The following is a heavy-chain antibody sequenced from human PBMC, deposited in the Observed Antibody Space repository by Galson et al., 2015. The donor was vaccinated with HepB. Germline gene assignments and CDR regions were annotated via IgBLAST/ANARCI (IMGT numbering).Heavy chain of an antibody. J-gene: IGHJ3*02. Sequence: QSGAEVKKPGESLKISCKGSGYRFTSYWIGWVRQMPGKGLEWMGIIYPGDSDTKYSPSFQGQVTISADKSISTAYLQWSSLKASDTAMYYCARPITYYYGSGSYTGAFDIWGQGTMVTVSS. V-gene: IGHV5-51*03. CDR1: GYRFTSYW. D-gene: IGHD3-10*01. CDR2: IYPGDSDT. CDR3: ARPITYYYGSGSYTGAFDI.